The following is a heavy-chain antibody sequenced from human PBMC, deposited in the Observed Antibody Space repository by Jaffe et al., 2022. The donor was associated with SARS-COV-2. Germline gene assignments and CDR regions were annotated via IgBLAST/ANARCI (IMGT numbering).Heavy chain of an antibody. D-gene: IGHD2-2*01. J-gene: IGHJ6*02. Sequence: QVQLQESGPGLVKPSETLSLTCTVSGGSISSYYWSWIRQPPGKGLEWIGYIYYSGSTNYNPSLKSRVTISVDTSKNQFSLKLSSVTAADTAVYYCARGGITSYYYGMDVWGQGTTVTVSS. CDR3: ARGGITSYYYGMDV. CDR2: IYYSGST. V-gene: IGHV4-59*01. CDR1: GGSISSYY.